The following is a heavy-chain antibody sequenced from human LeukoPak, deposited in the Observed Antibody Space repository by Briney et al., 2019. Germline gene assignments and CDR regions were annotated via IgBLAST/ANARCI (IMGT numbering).Heavy chain of an antibody. D-gene: IGHD3-10*01. J-gene: IGHJ4*02. V-gene: IGHV4-38-2*01. CDR1: GYYLSSGYY. CDR3: ARGVLY. CDR2: IYHTGST. Sequence: PSETLSLTCDVSGYYLSSGYYWGWIRQPPGKGLEWIGSIYHTGSTYYNPSLKSRVSISVDTSKNQFSLKLSSVTAADTAVYYCARGVLYWGQGTLVTVSS.